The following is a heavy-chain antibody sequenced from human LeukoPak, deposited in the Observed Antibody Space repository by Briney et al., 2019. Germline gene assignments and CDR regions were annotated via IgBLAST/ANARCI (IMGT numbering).Heavy chain of an antibody. V-gene: IGHV3-48*01. J-gene: IGHJ4*01. CDR3: ARDHRYAFDN. CDR2: IGISSGNT. Sequence: TGGSLRLSCAASGFNFIDYSMNWVRRAPGKGLEWISYIGISSGNTKYADSVKGRFTISRDKARNSLYLQMNSLRVEDTAMYYCARDHRYAFDNWGHGTLVNVSS. CDR1: GFNFIDYS. D-gene: IGHD5-12*01.